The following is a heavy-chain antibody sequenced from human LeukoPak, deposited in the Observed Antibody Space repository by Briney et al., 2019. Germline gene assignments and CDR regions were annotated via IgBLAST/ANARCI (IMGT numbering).Heavy chain of an antibody. J-gene: IGHJ4*02. CDR2: IIPIFGTA. CDR3: ARHPTYGGAIDY. V-gene: IGHV1-69*13. Sequence: SVKVSCKASGGTFSSYAISWVRQAPGQGLEWMGGIIPIFGTANYAQKFQGRVTITADESTSTAYMELSSLRSEDTAVYYCARHPTYGGAIDYWGQGTLVTVSS. D-gene: IGHD4-23*01. CDR1: GGTFSSYA.